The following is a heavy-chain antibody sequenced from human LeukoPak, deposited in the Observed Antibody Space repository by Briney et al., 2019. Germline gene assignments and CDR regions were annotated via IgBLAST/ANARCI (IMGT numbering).Heavy chain of an antibody. CDR2: MNPNSRNT. J-gene: IGHJ3*02. Sequence: ASVKVSFKASGYTFTNYDINWVRQAPGQGLEWMGWMNPNSRNTGYARNFQGRVTMTSDTSIGTAYMELSSLRSEDTAMYYCARGNYYGNSVYDAFDIWGRGTMVTVSS. CDR1: GYTFTNYD. CDR3: ARGNYYGNSVYDAFDI. D-gene: IGHD3-22*01. V-gene: IGHV1-8*01.